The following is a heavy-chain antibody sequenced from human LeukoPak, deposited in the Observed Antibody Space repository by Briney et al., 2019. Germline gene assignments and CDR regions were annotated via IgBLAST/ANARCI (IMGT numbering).Heavy chain of an antibody. CDR3: ARADPYNYGWFDP. J-gene: IGHJ5*02. CDR2: IIPIFGTA. CDR1: GGTFSSYA. V-gene: IGHV1-69*13. D-gene: IGHD1-1*01. Sequence: ASVKVSCKASGGTFSSYAISWVRQAPGQGLEWMGGIIPIFGTANYAQKFQGRVTITADESTSTAYMELSSLRSEDTAVYYCARADPYNYGWFDPWGQGTLVTVSS.